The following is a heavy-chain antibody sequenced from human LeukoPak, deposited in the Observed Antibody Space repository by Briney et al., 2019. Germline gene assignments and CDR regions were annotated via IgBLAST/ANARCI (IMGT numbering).Heavy chain of an antibody. CDR3: ALAPAAGIFDY. V-gene: IGHV1-69*04. D-gene: IGHD6-13*01. J-gene: IGHJ4*02. Sequence: AASVKVSCKASGGTFSSYAISWVRQAPGQGLEWMGRIIPILGIANYAQKFQGRVTITADKSTSTAYMELSSLRSEDTAVYYCALAPAAGIFDYWGQGTLVTVSS. CDR1: GGTFSSYA. CDR2: IIPILGIA.